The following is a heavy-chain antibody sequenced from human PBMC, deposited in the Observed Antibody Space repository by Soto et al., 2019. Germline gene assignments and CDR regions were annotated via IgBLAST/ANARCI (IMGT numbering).Heavy chain of an antibody. J-gene: IGHJ4*02. CDR2: AHSTGST. CDR3: ARPSVTGAWGPFDY. D-gene: IGHD6-19*01. V-gene: IGHV4-59*01. CDR1: GGSISGYY. Sequence: KPSETLSLTCTVSGGSISGYYCNWVRQTPGKGLEWIGNAHSTGSTNYNPSLKSRVTISMDTSKNQFSLRLSSVTAADTAVYYCARPSVTGAWGPFDYWGPGTLVTVSS.